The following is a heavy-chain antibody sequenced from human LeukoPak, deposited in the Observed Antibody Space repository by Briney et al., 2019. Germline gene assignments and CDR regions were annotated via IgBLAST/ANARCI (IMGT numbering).Heavy chain of an antibody. D-gene: IGHD2-2*01. CDR3: AKDLRIEWYCSSINYYAIGSLHF. CDR1: GFTFSSYG. V-gene: IGHV3-33*06. CDR2: IWYDGSNK. Sequence: PGRSLRLSCAASGFTFSSYGMHWVRQAPGKGLEWVAVIWYDGSNKYYADSVKGRFTISRDNSKNMLYLHMNSLRTDDTALYYCAKDLRIEWYCSSINYYAIGSLHFWGQGTMVTDAS. J-gene: IGHJ3*01.